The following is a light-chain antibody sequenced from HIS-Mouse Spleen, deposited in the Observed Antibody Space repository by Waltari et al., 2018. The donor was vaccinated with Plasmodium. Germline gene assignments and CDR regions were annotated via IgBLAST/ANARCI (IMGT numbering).Light chain of an antibody. J-gene: IGKJ3*01. CDR3: QQYNNWSFT. V-gene: IGKV3-15*01. CDR2: GAS. CDR1: QSVSSN. Sequence: EIVMTQSPANLSVSPGERATLSCRASQSVSSNLDWYQQKPGQAPRLLIYGASTRATGIPARFSGSGSGTEFTLTISSLQSEDFAVYYCQQYNNWSFTFGPGTKVDIK.